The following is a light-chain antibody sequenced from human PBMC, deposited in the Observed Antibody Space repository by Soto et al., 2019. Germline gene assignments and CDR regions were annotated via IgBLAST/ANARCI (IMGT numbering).Light chain of an antibody. CDR2: ASS. V-gene: IGKV1-39*01. CDR3: QQSYSTPET. Sequence: DIQMTQSPSSLSESVGERVTITCRASQSFSSFLNWYQQKPGKAPKRLIYASSSLQSGVSSRFSCSGSGTDFTLTISSLQPENFATYLYQQSYSTPETFGQGTKVEIK. J-gene: IGKJ1*01. CDR1: QSFSSF.